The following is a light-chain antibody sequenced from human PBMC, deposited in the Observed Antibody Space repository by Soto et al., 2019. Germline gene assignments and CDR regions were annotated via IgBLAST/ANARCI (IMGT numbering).Light chain of an antibody. Sequence: DIQMTQSPSSLSTYVGDRVTITCRASQDIGSSLAWYQQKPGKLPNLLIYGASTLQSGVPSRFGGSGSGTYFTLTISSLRPDDVASYYCQKYNSAPFTFGPGTKVDLK. CDR1: QDIGSS. J-gene: IGKJ3*01. CDR2: GAS. CDR3: QKYNSAPFT. V-gene: IGKV1-27*01.